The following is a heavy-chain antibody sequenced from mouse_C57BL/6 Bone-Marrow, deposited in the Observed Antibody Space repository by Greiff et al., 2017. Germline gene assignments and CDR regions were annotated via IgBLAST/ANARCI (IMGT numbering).Heavy chain of an antibody. Sequence: EVKLEESGGGLVQPGGSLKLSCAASGFTFSDYYMYWVRQTPEKRLEWVAYISNGGGSTYYPDTVKGRFTMSRDNAKNTLYLQMSRLKSEDTAMYYCARQGYSTPYFDYWGQGTTLTVSS. CDR1: GFTFSDYY. V-gene: IGHV5-12*01. CDR3: ARQGYSTPYFDY. D-gene: IGHD2-5*01. CDR2: ISNGGGST. J-gene: IGHJ2*01.